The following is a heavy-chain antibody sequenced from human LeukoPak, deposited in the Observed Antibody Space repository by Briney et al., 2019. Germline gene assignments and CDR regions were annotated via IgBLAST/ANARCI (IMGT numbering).Heavy chain of an antibody. CDR1: GFTFSDYY. V-gene: IGHV3-11*04. CDR3: ARVPPYYDFWSGYSSYYYYMDV. Sequence: GGSLRLSCAASGFTFSDYYMSWIRQAPGKGLEWVSYISSSGSTIYYADSVKGRFTISRDNAKNSLYLQMNSLRVEDTAVYYCARVPPYYDFWSGYSSYYYYMDVWGKGTTVTVSS. J-gene: IGHJ6*03. D-gene: IGHD3-3*01. CDR2: ISSSGSTI.